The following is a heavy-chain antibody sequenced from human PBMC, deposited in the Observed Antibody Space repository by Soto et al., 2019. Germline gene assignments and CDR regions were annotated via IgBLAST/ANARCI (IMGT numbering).Heavy chain of an antibody. CDR2: INPNSGGT. CDR3: AREIIAVAGVRNTPAEGGVSGMDV. V-gene: IGHV1-2*04. CDR1: GYTFTGYY. D-gene: IGHD6-19*01. Sequence: ASVKVSCKASGYTFTGYYMHWVRQAPGQGLEWMGWINPNSGGTNYAQKFQGWVTMTRDTSISTAYMELSRLRSDDTAVYYCAREIIAVAGVRNTPAEGGVSGMDVWGQGTTVTVSS. J-gene: IGHJ6*02.